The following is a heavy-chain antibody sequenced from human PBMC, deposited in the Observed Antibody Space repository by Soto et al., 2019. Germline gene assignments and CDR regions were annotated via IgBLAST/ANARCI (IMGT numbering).Heavy chain of an antibody. V-gene: IGHV4-30-4*01. CDR1: GGSISSGDYY. CDR2: IYYSGST. CDR3: ARDSSGFVADAFDI. J-gene: IGHJ3*02. D-gene: IGHD3-22*01. Sequence: TSETLSLTCTVSGGSISSGDYYWSWIRQPPGKGLEWIGYIYYSGSTYYNPSLKSRVTISVDTSKNQFSLKLSSVTAADTAVYYCARDSSGFVADAFDIWGQGTMVTVSS.